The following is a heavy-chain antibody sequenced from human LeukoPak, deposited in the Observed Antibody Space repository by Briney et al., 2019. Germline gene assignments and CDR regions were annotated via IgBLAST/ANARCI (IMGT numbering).Heavy chain of an antibody. Sequence: GGSLRLSCAASGFSLSIYDMHWVRQTPGKGMEWVSGIGLVGDTYYPGSVKGRFTISREDAKNALYLQMNSLRAGDTAVYYCARRKAGSSRWSDAFDIWGQGTMVTVSS. J-gene: IGHJ3*02. CDR1: GFSLSIYD. CDR3: ARRKAGSSRWSDAFDI. D-gene: IGHD6-13*01. V-gene: IGHV3-13*04. CDR2: IGLVGDT.